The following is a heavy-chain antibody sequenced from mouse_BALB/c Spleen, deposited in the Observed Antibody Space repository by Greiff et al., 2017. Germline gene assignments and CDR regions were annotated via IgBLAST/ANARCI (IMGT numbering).Heavy chain of an antibody. D-gene: IGHD2-1*01. CDR1: GYTFTSYW. Sequence: QVQLKESGAELVKPGASVKLSCKTSGYTFTSYWIQWVKQRPGQGLGWIGEIFPGTGTTYYNEKFKGKATLTIDTSSSTAYMQLSSLTSEDSAVYFCARRGIYYGNYSDYWGQGTTLTVSS. CDR3: ARRGIYYGNYSDY. V-gene: IGHV1S132*01. CDR2: IFPGTGTT. J-gene: IGHJ2*01.